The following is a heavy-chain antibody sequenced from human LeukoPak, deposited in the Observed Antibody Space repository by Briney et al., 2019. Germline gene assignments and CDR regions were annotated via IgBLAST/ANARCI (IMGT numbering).Heavy chain of an antibody. J-gene: IGHJ6*02. CDR3: ARHREGYYYGMDV. V-gene: IGHV4-59*08. CDR1: GGSISTYY. Sequence: SETLSLTCTVSGGSISTYYWSWIRQPPGKGLEWIGYIYYSGSTDYNASLKSRVTLSVDTSKNQFSLKLTSVTAVDTAVYYCARHREGYYYGMDVWGQGTTVTVSS. D-gene: IGHD6-13*01. CDR2: IYYSGST.